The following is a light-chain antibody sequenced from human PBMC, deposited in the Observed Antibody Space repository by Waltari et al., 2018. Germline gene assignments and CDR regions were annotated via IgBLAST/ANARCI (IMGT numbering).Light chain of an antibody. CDR3: AAWDASLTGRV. Sequence: QSVLTQPSSASGTPGQRVTISCSGSSSNIGSNYVYWYQQLPGTAPKLLIHTDNRRPSGVPDRFAASKSGASASLAISGLRSDDEADYYCAAWDASLTGRVFGGGTKLTVL. CDR2: TDN. CDR1: SSNIGSNY. J-gene: IGLJ3*02. V-gene: IGLV1-47*01.